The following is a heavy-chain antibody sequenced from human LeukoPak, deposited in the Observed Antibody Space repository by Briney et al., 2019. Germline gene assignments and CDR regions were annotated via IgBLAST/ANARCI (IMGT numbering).Heavy chain of an antibody. CDR3: AKGRPYYGSGSSVDY. CDR2: ISSSSSTI. D-gene: IGHD3-10*01. J-gene: IGHJ4*02. CDR1: GFTFSSYS. V-gene: IGHV3-48*04. Sequence: GGSLRLSCAASGFTFSSYSMNWVRQAPGKGLEWVSYISSSSSTIYYADSVKGRFTISRDNAKNSLYLQMNSLRAEDTALYYCAKGRPYYGSGSSVDYWGQGTLVTVSS.